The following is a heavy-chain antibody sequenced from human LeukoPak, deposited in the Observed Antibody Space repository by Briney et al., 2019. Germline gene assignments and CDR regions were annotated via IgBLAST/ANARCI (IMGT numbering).Heavy chain of an antibody. V-gene: IGHV3-30*04. CDR2: ISFDGRNK. CDR3: ARDSGDYGNPFDY. Sequence: PGRSLRLSCAASGFTFSSSAMHWVRQAPGKGLEWVAVISFDGRNKYYAKSVKGRFTNSRDNSKNTLYLQMNNLRAEDTAVYYCARDSGDYGNPFDYWGQGTLVTVSS. D-gene: IGHD4-11*01. J-gene: IGHJ4*02. CDR1: GFTFSSSA.